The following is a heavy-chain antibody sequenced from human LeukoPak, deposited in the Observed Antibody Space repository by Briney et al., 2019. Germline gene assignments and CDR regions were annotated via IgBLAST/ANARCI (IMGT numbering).Heavy chain of an antibody. Sequence: GASVKVSCKASGYTFTINHIHWGRQAPGQGLEWMGVINPSGDSTTYAQNFQGRVTMTRDTSTSTVYMELRSLRSEDTAIYYCAKLATSDTGETYWGQGTLVTVSS. J-gene: IGHJ4*02. D-gene: IGHD3-16*01. CDR3: AKLATSDTGETY. V-gene: IGHV1-46*01. CDR2: INPSGDST. CDR1: GYTFTINH.